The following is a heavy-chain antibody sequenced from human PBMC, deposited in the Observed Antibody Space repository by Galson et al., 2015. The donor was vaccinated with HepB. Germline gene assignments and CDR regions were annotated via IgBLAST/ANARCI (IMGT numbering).Heavy chain of an antibody. D-gene: IGHD6-19*01. CDR1: GFIFSSYA. Sequence: SLRLSCAASGFIFSSYAMSWVRQAPGKGLEWIPTITGSGGNTYYADSVKGRFTIFRDNSKNTLYLQMNSLRAEDTAIYYCAKARSQWLRPYYFDYWGQGTLVTVSS. CDR2: ITGSGGNT. J-gene: IGHJ4*02. CDR3: AKARSQWLRPYYFDY. V-gene: IGHV3-23*01.